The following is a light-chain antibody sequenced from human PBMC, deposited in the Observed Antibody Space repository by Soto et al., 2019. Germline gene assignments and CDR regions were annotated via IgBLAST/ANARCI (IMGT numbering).Light chain of an antibody. CDR1: QSVSTS. V-gene: IGKV3-15*01. J-gene: IGKJ2*01. CDR3: QQYIHGYT. Sequence: EVVITQSPATLSVFPGERVTLSCRASQSVSTSLAWYQQKPGQAPRLLIYSASTRATGIPARFSGSGSGTEFTLTISSLESEDFAVYYCQQYIHGYTFGQGTELEIK. CDR2: SAS.